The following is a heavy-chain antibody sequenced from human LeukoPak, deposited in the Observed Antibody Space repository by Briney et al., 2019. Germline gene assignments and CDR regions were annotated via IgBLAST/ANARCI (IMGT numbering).Heavy chain of an antibody. D-gene: IGHD3-9*01. CDR2: INPNSGGT. CDR1: GYTFTGYY. Sequence: ASVKVSCKASGYTFTGYYMHWVRQAPGQGLEWMGWINPNSGGTNYAQKFQGRVTMTRDTSISTACMELSRLRSDDTAVYYCAREIMNYDILTGSSSHFDYWGQGTLVTVSS. J-gene: IGHJ4*02. CDR3: AREIMNYDILTGSSSHFDY. V-gene: IGHV1-2*02.